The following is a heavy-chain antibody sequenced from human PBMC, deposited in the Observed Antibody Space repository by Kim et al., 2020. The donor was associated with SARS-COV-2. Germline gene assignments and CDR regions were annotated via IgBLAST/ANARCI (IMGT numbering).Heavy chain of an antibody. CDR2: INGDGSTT. CDR1: GFGFGDHW. D-gene: IGHD6-19*01. V-gene: IGHV3-74*01. J-gene: IGHJ4*02. Sequence: GGSLRLSCAASGFGFGDHWMHWVRQVPGKGLVWVARINGDGSTTGYADSVRGRFIISRDNTKNTQYLQMNSLSAEDTAVYYCARGVVAGTVLFDKWGQGTLVTFSS. CDR3: ARGVVAGTVLFDK.